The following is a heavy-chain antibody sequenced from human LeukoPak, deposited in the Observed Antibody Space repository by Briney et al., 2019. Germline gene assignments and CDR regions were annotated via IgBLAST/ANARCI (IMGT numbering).Heavy chain of an antibody. CDR1: GFSFRTYS. CDR2: VSADGRTQ. J-gene: IGHJ4*02. V-gene: IGHV3-30*03. CDR3: AREFGHNRWYFDY. D-gene: IGHD5-24*01. Sequence: GGSVRLCCAASGFSFRTYSIHWVRQAPGKGLEWVTVVSADGRTQLYSDSVKGRFTVSRDNSLNTLHLQMNSLKTEDTAVYYCAREFGHNRWYFDYWGQGALVTVSS.